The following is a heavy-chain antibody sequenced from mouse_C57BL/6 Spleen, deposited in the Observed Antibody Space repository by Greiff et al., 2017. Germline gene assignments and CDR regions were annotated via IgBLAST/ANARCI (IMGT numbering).Heavy chain of an antibody. V-gene: IGHV2-9-1*01. CDR2: IWTGGGT. CDR3: ARSPSYYFDY. CDR1: GFSLTGYA. J-gene: IGHJ2*01. Sequence: VKLMESGPGLVAPSQSLSITCTVSGFSLTGYAISWVRQPPGKGLEWLGVIWTGGGTNYYSALKSRLSITKDTSKSQVCLKMNSLQTDDTARYYCARSPSYYFDYWGKGTTLTVSS.